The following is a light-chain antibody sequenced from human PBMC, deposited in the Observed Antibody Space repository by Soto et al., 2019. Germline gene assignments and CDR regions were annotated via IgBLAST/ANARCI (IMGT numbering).Light chain of an antibody. CDR1: QSISGY. J-gene: IGKJ4*01. V-gene: IGKV1-39*01. CDR2: AAS. CDR3: QQSYSTRLT. Sequence: DIQMTQSPSSLSASIGDRVTITCRANQSISGYLNWYQQRPGKAPNLLIYAASSVQSGVPSRFSGSGSGTDFTLTISSLQPEDFATYYCQQSYSTRLTFGGGTKVEIK.